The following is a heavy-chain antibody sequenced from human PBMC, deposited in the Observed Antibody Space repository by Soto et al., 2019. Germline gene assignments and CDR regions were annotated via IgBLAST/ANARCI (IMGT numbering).Heavy chain of an antibody. D-gene: IGHD2-15*01. V-gene: IGHV1-69*12. Sequence: QVQLVQSVAEVKKPGSSVKVSCKASGGTFSSYAISWVRQAPGQGGEWMGGIIPIFGTPNYAQKFQGRVTITADESTSTAYMELSSLRSEDTAVYYCARDPARIPGWFDPWGQGTLVTVSS. CDR2: IIPIFGTP. J-gene: IGHJ5*02. CDR3: ARDPARIPGWFDP. CDR1: GGTFSSYA.